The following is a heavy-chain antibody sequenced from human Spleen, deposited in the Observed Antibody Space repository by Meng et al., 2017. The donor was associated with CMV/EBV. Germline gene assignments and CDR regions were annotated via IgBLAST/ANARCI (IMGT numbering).Heavy chain of an antibody. CDR1: GFTFSNYA. J-gene: IGHJ4*02. D-gene: IGHD6-13*01. CDR3: AKVPNLLAAIGTEYYFDY. CDR2: ISGSGG. Sequence: GESLKISCAVSGFTFSNYAMNWVRQAPGKGLEWVSSISGSGGYYADSVKGSFTISRDNSKNTVYLQMNSLRAEDTAVYYCAKVPNLLAAIGTEYYFDYWGQGTLVTVSS. V-gene: IGHV3-23*01.